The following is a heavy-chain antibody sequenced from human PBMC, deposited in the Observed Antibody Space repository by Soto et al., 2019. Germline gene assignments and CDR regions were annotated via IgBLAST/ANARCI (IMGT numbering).Heavy chain of an antibody. Sequence: GASVKVSCKASGYTFTGYYMHWVRQAPGQGLEWMGGIVPIFGTANYAQKFQGRDTNTADESTSTAYMEKSSLRSEDTSVYYCARGYKDYDFWSGYSGMPEYYFDYWGQGTLVTVSS. CDR3: ARGYKDYDFWSGYSGMPEYYFDY. J-gene: IGHJ4*02. CDR2: IVPIFGTA. V-gene: IGHV1-69*13. D-gene: IGHD3-3*01. CDR1: GYTFTGYY.